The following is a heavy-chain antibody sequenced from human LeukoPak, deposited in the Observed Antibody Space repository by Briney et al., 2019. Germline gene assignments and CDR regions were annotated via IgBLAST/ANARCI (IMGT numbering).Heavy chain of an antibody. CDR3: ARDLGKQLVSLTDY. J-gene: IGHJ4*02. D-gene: IGHD6-6*01. CDR2: IWYDGSNK. Sequence: AGGSLRLSCAASGFTFSSYGMHWVRQAPGKGLEWAAVIWYDGSNKYYADSVKGRFTISRDNSKNTLYLQMNSLRAEDTAVYYCARDLGKQLVSLTDYWGQGTLVTVSS. V-gene: IGHV3-33*01. CDR1: GFTFSSYG.